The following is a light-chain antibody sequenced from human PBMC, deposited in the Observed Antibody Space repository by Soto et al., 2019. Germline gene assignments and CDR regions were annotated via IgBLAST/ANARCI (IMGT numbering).Light chain of an antibody. CDR3: QQYITSPWT. J-gene: IGKJ1*01. V-gene: IGKV3-20*01. Sequence: EIVMAQSPATLSLSPGERATLSCRASQSFSSSYLAWYQQKPGQAPRLLIFGASSRATGIPDRFSGSGSGTDFTLTISRLEPEDFAVYYCQQYITSPWTFGQGTKVDI. CDR2: GAS. CDR1: QSFSSSY.